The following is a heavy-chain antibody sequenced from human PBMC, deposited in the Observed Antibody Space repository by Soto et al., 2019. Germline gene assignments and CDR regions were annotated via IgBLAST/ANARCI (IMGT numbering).Heavy chain of an antibody. D-gene: IGHD4-17*01. J-gene: IGHJ4*02. CDR3: ARLHLYYGGNSGRAFDY. CDR1: GYTFTGYY. Sequence: ASVKVSCKASGYTFTGYYMHWVRQAPGQGLEWMGWINPNSGGTNYAQKFQGRVTMTRDTSISTAYMELSRLRSDDTAVYYCARLHLYYGGNSGRAFDYRGQGTLVTVSS. CDR2: INPNSGGT. V-gene: IGHV1-2*02.